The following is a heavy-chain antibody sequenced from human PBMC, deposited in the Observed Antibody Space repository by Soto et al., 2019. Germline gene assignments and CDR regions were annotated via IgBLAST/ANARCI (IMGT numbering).Heavy chain of an antibody. CDR2: ISGSGGST. CDR1: GFTFSSYA. Sequence: GGSLRLSCAASGFTFSSYAMSWVRQAPGKGLEWVSAISGSGGSTYYADSVKGRFTISRDNSKNTLYLQMNSLRAEDTAVYYCAKDGSGSYYNVRWFDPWGQGTRVTVSS. D-gene: IGHD3-10*01. J-gene: IGHJ5*02. V-gene: IGHV3-23*01. CDR3: AKDGSGSYYNVRWFDP.